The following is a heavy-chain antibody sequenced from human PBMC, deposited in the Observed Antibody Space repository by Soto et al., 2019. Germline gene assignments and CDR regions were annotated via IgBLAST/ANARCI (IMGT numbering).Heavy chain of an antibody. CDR3: AKGWELTDAFDI. CDR1: GFTFSSYA. D-gene: IGHD1-26*01. J-gene: IGHJ3*02. V-gene: IGHV3-23*01. CDR2: ISGSGGST. Sequence: EVQLLESGGGLVQPGGSLRLSCAASGFTFSSYAMSWVRQAPGKGLEWVSAISGSGGSTYYTDSVKGRFTISRDNSKNTLYLQMNSLRAEDTAVYYCAKGWELTDAFDIWGQGTMVTVSS.